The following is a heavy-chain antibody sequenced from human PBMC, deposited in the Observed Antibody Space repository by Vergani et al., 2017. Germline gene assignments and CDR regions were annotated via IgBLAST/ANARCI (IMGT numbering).Heavy chain of an antibody. D-gene: IGHD5-12*01. CDR2: IYYSGST. CDR1: GGSISSSSYY. J-gene: IGHJ4*02. Sequence: QVQLQESGPGLVKPSETLSLTCTVSGGSISSSSYYWGWIRQPPGKGLEWIGSIYYSGSTYYNPSLKSRVTISVDTSKNQFSLKLSSVTAADTAVYYCASYGEYSGYDFVYWGQGTLVTVSS. V-gene: IGHV4-39*07. CDR3: ASYGEYSGYDFVY.